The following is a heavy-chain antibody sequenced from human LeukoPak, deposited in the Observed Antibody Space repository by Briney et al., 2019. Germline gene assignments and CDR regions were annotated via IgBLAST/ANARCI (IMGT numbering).Heavy chain of an antibody. Sequence: SGGSLRLSCAASGFTFSSYSMNWVRQAPGKGLEWVSSISSSSYYIYYADSVKGRFTISRDNAKNSLYLQMNSLRAEDTAVYYCATEDYYGSGNDYWGQGTLVTVSS. CDR1: GFTFSSYS. V-gene: IGHV3-21*01. CDR3: ATEDYYGSGNDY. D-gene: IGHD3-10*01. J-gene: IGHJ4*02. CDR2: ISSSSYYI.